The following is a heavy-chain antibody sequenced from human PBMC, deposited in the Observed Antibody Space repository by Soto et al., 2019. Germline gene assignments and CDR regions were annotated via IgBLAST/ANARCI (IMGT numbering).Heavy chain of an antibody. D-gene: IGHD6-6*01. J-gene: IGHJ5*02. V-gene: IGHV3-23*01. Sequence: GGSLRLSCAASGFTFSSYAMSWVRQAPGKGLEWVSAIRGSGDTTYYADSVKGRFTVSRDNSKNTLYLQMNSLRAEDTAVYYCATVIRQLVRTGWFDTWGQGTLVTVSS. CDR1: GFTFSSYA. CDR2: IRGSGDTT. CDR3: ATVIRQLVRTGWFDT.